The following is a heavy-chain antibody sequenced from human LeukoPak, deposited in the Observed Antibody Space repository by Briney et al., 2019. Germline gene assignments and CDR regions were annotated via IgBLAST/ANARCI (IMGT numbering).Heavy chain of an antibody. V-gene: IGHV3-15*01. J-gene: IGHJ4*02. CDR1: GLTFSSAC. Sequence: GGSLRLSCAASGLTFSSACMTWVRQAPGKGLEWVGRIKTKADGGTTDYAAPVKDRFSISRDASTNTLYLQMNSLKTEDTAVYFCTLTLRWESGIEYWGQGTLVTVSS. CDR3: TLTLRWESGIEY. CDR2: IKTKADGGTT. D-gene: IGHD4-23*01.